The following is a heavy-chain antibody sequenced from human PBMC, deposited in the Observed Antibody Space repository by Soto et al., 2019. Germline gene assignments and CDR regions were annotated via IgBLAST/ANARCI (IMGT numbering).Heavy chain of an antibody. CDR1: GYTFTSYY. D-gene: IGHD2-2*01. CDR3: ARNGLRVVVPAAMDY. CDR2: INPSGGST. Sequence: QVQLVQSGAEVKKPGASVKVSCKASGYTFTSYYMHWVRQAPGQGLEWMGIINPSGGSTSYAQKFQGRLTMTRDTSTSTVYIELSSLRSEDTAVYYCARNGLRVVVPAAMDYWGQGTLVTVSS. J-gene: IGHJ4*02. V-gene: IGHV1-46*03.